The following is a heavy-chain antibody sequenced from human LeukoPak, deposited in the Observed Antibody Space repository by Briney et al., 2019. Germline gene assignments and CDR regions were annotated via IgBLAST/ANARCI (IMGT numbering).Heavy chain of an antibody. CDR1: GYSISSDYY. CDR3: ARSPAY. V-gene: IGHV4-38-2*01. Sequence: SETLSLTCAVSGYSISSDYYWGWIRQPPRKGLEWIGSIYHSGSTYYNTSLKSRITISANTSKNQFFLKLSSVTAADTAVYYCARSPAYWGQGTLVTVSS. CDR2: IYHSGST. J-gene: IGHJ4*02.